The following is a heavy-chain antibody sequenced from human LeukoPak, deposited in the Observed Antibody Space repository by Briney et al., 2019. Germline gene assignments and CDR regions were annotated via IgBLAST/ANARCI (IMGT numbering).Heavy chain of an antibody. Sequence: PSETLSLTCAVSGGSISSSNWWSWVRQPPGKGLEWIGEIYHSGSTNYNPSPKSRVTISVDKSKNQFSLKLSSVTAADTAVYYCANDVVVAATLYYFDYWGQGTLVTVSS. CDR2: IYHSGST. CDR3: ANDVVVAATLYYFDY. J-gene: IGHJ4*02. D-gene: IGHD2-15*01. V-gene: IGHV4-4*02. CDR1: GGSISSSNW.